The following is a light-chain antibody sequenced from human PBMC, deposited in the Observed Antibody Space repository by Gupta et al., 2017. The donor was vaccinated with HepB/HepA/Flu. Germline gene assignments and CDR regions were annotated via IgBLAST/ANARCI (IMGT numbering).Light chain of an antibody. CDR2: FDD. J-gene: IGLJ2*01. Sequence: SVLPQPPSVSAAPRPSVTISCSGSSSNIGNNDVNWYQQLPGKAPQLLIYFDDLRPSGVADRFSASKSGTSAALAISGLQAEDEAYYYCAAGDDSRSGLVFGGGTKLAVL. V-gene: IGLV1-36*01. CDR3: AAGDDSRSGLV. CDR1: SSNIGNND.